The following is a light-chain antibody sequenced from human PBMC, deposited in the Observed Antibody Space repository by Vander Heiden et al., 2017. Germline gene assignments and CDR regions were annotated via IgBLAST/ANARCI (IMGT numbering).Light chain of an antibody. J-gene: IGLJ1*01. CDR3: SSYTTSRTLV. CDR1: SSDVGGYNY. Sequence: QSALTQPASVSGSPGQSITISCAGTSSDVGGYNYVSWYQQHPGKAPKLMIYDVNNRPSGVSNRLSGSKSGDTASLTISGLQAEDEAVYYCSSYTTSRTLVFGTGTKVTVV. V-gene: IGLV2-14*03. CDR2: DVN.